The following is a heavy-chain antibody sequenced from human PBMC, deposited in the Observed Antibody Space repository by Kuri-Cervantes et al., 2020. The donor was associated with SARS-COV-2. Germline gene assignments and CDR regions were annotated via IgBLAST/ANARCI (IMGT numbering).Heavy chain of an antibody. V-gene: IGHV3-49*03. CDR2: IRNKGYGATT. CDR3: SRGRVWFDP. J-gene: IGHJ5*02. Sequence: GGSLRLSCTASGFKYGDYPMSWFRQAPGKGLEWVGFIRNKGYGATTEYGASVKGRFTISRDDSESIADLQMNSLKTEDTAVYYCSRGRVWFDPWGQGTLVTVSS. CDR1: GFKYGDYP.